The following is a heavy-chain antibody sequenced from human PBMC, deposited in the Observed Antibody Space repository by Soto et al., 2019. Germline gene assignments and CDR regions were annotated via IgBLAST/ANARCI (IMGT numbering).Heavy chain of an antibody. D-gene: IGHD6-13*01. Sequence: GGSLRLSCAASGFTFSSYSMNWVRQAPGKGLEWVSSISSSSSYIYYADSVKGRFTISRDNAKNSLYLQMNSLRAEDTAVYYCASDFSTTDAFDIWGQGTMVTVSS. CDR1: GFTFSSYS. J-gene: IGHJ3*02. CDR2: ISSSSSYI. V-gene: IGHV3-21*01. CDR3: ASDFSTTDAFDI.